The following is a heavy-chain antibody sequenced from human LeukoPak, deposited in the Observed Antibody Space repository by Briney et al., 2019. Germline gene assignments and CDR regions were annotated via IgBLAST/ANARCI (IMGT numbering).Heavy chain of an antibody. CDR2: ISAYNGNT. J-gene: IGHJ4*02. V-gene: IGHV1-18*01. D-gene: IGHD3-22*01. Sequence: ASVKVSCKASGYTFTSYGISWVRQAPGQGLEWMGWISAYNGNTNYAQKLQGRVTMTTDTSTSTAYMELRSLRSDDTAVYYCARDLVPLYYYDSSGYPDYWGQGTLVTFSS. CDR3: ARDLVPLYYYDSSGYPDY. CDR1: GYTFTSYG.